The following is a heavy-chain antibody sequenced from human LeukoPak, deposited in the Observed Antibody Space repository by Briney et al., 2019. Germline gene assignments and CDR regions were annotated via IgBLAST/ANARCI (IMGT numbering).Heavy chain of an antibody. CDR1: GYIFIDYD. D-gene: IGHD2-21*01. Sequence: ASVKVSCKASGYIFIDYDINWVRQAPGQGLEWMGLMSPHNGHTEYAQNFQGRVTMTRDTSTGTAYMELRSLRSEDTAVYYCARRTPRCGGTCYDAFDVWGQGTMVTVSS. V-gene: IGHV1-8*01. CDR2: MSPHNGHT. CDR3: ARRTPRCGGTCYDAFDV. J-gene: IGHJ3*01.